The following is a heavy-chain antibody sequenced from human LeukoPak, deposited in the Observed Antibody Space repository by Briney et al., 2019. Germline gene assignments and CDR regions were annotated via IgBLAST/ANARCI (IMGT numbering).Heavy chain of an antibody. CDR3: AKVSGFYFDY. D-gene: IGHD3-10*01. J-gene: IGHJ4*02. Sequence: GGSLRLACAASGFTFINYGMHWVRQAPGKGLEWVAFMRYDRSNQYYADSVKGRFTISRDNSKNTVYLQMNSLRAEDTAAYYCAKVSGFYFDYWGQGTLVTVSS. V-gene: IGHV3-30*02. CDR2: MRYDRSNQ. CDR1: GFTFINYG.